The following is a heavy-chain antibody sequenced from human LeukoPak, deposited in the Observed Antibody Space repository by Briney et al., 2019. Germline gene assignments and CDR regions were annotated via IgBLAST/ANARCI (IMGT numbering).Heavy chain of an antibody. CDR3: ARGSHSAGFDP. CDR1: GGSISSGGYY. J-gene: IGHJ5*02. V-gene: IGHV4-31*03. Sequence: SETLSLTCTVSGGSISSGGYYWSWIRQHPGKGLEWIGYIYYSGSTYYNPSLKSRVTISVDTSKNQFSLKLSSVTAADTAVYYCARGSHSAGFDPWGQGTPVTVSS. D-gene: IGHD3-10*01. CDR2: IYYSGST.